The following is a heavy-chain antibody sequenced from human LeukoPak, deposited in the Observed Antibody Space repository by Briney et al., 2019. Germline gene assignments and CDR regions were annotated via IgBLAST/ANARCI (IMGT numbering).Heavy chain of an antibody. D-gene: IGHD6-13*01. CDR3: ARDRREYIAAAGPPDFDY. V-gene: IGHV1-18*01. CDR2: ISAYNGNT. Sequence: ASVKVSCKASGYTFTSYGISWVRQAPGQGLEWMGWISAYNGNTNYAQKLQGRVTMTTDTSTSTAYMVLRSLRSDDTAVYYCARDRREYIAAAGPPDFDYWGQGTLVTVSS. CDR1: GYTFTSYG. J-gene: IGHJ4*02.